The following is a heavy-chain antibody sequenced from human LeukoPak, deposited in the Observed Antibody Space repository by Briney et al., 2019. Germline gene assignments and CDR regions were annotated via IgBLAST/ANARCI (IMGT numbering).Heavy chain of an antibody. J-gene: IGHJ6*02. CDR1: GFTFSSYA. CDR2: ISYDGSNK. Sequence: PGGSLRLSCAASGFTFSSYAMHWVRQAPGKGLEWVAVISYDGSNKYYADSVKGRFTISRDNSKNTLYLQMNSLRAEDTAVYYCARDNGYSYGYDSWYYGMDVWGQGTTVTVSS. CDR3: ARDNGYSYGYDSWYYGMDV. V-gene: IGHV3-30-3*01. D-gene: IGHD5-18*01.